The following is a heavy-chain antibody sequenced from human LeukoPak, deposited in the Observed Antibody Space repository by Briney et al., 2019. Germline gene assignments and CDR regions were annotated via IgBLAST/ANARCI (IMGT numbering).Heavy chain of an antibody. V-gene: IGHV3-23*01. CDR2: ISGSGGST. CDR1: GFTFSTYA. Sequence: PGGSLRLSCAASGFTFSTYAMHWVRQAPGKGLEWVSAISGSGGSTYYADSVKGRLTISRDNSKNTLYLQMNSLRAEDTAVYYCATPGRYYYDSSGASPTFDYWGQGTLVTVSS. CDR3: ATPGRYYYDSSGASPTFDY. D-gene: IGHD3-22*01. J-gene: IGHJ4*02.